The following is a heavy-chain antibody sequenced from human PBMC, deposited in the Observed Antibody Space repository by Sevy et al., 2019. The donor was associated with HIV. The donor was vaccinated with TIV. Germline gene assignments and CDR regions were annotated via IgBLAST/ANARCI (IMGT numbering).Heavy chain of an antibody. CDR2: IKQDGSEK. Sequence: GGSLRLSCAASGFTFSSYWMSWVRQAPGKGLEWVANIKQDGSEKYYVDSVKGRFTISRDNAKNSLYLQMNSLRAEDTAVYYCARDFLVVVAATAPLGYWGQGTLVTVSS. D-gene: IGHD2-15*01. V-gene: IGHV3-7*01. CDR1: GFTFSSYW. J-gene: IGHJ4*02. CDR3: ARDFLVVVAATAPLGY.